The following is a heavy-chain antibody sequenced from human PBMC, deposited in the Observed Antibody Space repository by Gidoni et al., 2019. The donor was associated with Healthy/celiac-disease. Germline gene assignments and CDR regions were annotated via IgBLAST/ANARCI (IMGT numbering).Heavy chain of an antibody. V-gene: IGHV4-39*01. CDR2: IYYSGST. D-gene: IGHD5-18*01. CDR1: GGSISSSSYY. CDR3: ASLSGYSYGLENFDY. Sequence: QLQLQESGPGLVKPSETLSLTCTVSGGSISSSSYYWGWIRQPPGKGWEWIGSIYYSGSTYYNPSLKSRVTISVDTSKNQFSLKLSSVTAADTAVYYCASLSGYSYGLENFDYWGQGTLVTVSS. J-gene: IGHJ4*02.